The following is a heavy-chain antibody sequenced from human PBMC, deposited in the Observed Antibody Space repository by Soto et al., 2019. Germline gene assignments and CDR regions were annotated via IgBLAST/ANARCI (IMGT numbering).Heavy chain of an antibody. CDR1: GFTFSYYW. CDR3: ARDPEYSGYELNYFDY. J-gene: IGHJ4*02. V-gene: IGHV3-74*01. CDR2: INSDGSST. Sequence: GGSLRLSCAASGFTFSYYWMHWVRQAPGKGLVWVSRINSDGSSTSYADSVKGRFTISRDNAKNTLYLQMNSLRAEDTAVYYCARDPEYSGYELNYFDYWGQGTLVTVSS. D-gene: IGHD5-12*01.